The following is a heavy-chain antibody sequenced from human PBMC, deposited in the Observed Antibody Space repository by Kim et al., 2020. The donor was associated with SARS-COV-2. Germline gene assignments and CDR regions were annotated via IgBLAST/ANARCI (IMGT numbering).Heavy chain of an antibody. V-gene: IGHV3-9*01. CDR1: GFTFDDYA. CDR3: AKVISSSWYSNWFDP. D-gene: IGHD6-13*01. CDR2: ISWNRGSI. J-gene: IGHJ5*02. Sequence: GGSLRLSCAASGFTFDDYAMHWVRQAPGKGLEWVSGISWNRGSIGYADSVKGRFTISRDNAKNSLYLQMNSLRAEDTALYYCAKVISSSWYSNWFDPWGQGTLVTVSS.